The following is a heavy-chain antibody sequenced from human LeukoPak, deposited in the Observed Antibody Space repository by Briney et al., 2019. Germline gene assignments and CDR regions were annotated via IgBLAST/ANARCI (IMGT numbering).Heavy chain of an antibody. CDR2: INLTGNT. CDR1: GGSFSVFY. D-gene: IGHD3-3*01. J-gene: IGHJ6*03. V-gene: IGHV4-34*01. CDR3: ARVRHDPLEYGYYMDV. Sequence: MTSETLSLTCAVAGGSFSVFYWSWVRQTPGKGLEWIGDINLTGNTNNHPPLTAYNPSLKSRVTISVDSANNELSLKVSSMTAADTGVYYCARVRHDPLEYGYYMDVWGKGTTVTVSS.